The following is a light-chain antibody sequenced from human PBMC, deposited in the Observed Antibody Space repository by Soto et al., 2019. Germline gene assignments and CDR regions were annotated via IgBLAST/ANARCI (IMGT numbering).Light chain of an antibody. CDR2: DVS. Sequence: QSVLTQPASVSGSPGQSITISCTGTSSDVGGYNYVSWYQQHPGKAPKFMIYDVSNRPSGVSNRFSGSKSGNTASLTISGLQAEDEADYYCSSYTTSNTRQIVSGTGTKVTVL. J-gene: IGLJ1*01. CDR3: SSYTTSNTRQIV. V-gene: IGLV2-14*01. CDR1: SSDVGGYNY.